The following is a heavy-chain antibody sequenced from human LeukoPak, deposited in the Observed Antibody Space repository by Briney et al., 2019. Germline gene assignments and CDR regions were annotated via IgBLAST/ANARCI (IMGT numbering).Heavy chain of an antibody. CDR3: AKRGKPSIAVAGYFDH. CDR2: ISSMGGST. D-gene: IGHD6-19*01. J-gene: IGHJ4*02. Sequence: PGGSLRLSCAASGFTFSSYAMNWVRQGPGKGLEWVSSISSMGGSTYYVGSVKGRFTISRDNSKNTLYLQMNSLRAEDTAVYYCAKRGKPSIAVAGYFDHWGQGTLVTVSS. V-gene: IGHV3-23*01. CDR1: GFTFSSYA.